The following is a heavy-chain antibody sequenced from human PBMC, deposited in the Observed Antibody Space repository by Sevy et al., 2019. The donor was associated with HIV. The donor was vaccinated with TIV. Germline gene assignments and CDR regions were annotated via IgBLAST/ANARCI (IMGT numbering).Heavy chain of an antibody. D-gene: IGHD2-2*01. V-gene: IGHV3-7*03. CDR1: GFTFSNYW. Sequence: GGSLRLSCAASGFTFSNYWMSWVRQAPGKGLEWVAHIKRDGSEKYYVDSVKGRFSISRDNPKNSLYLQMNSLRAEDTAVYYCARDCNSNTCLWGLDVWGQGSTVTVSS. J-gene: IGHJ6*02. CDR2: IKRDGSEK. CDR3: ARDCNSNTCLWGLDV.